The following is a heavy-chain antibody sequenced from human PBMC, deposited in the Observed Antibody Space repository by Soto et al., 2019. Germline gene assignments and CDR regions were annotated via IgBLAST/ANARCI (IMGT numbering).Heavy chain of an antibody. CDR3: AKDITFDSSAYNY. CDR1: GFTFSTYG. CDR2: LSGDGTTT. Sequence: EVQLLESGGGLVQPGGSLRLSCTASGFTFSTYGMSWVRQAPGKGLEWVSSLSGDGTTTYYIDSVKGRFTISRENSRNTLSLQMNSLRTEDTAVYYCAKDITFDSSAYNYWGQGILVTVSS. J-gene: IGHJ4*02. D-gene: IGHD3-22*01. V-gene: IGHV3-23*01.